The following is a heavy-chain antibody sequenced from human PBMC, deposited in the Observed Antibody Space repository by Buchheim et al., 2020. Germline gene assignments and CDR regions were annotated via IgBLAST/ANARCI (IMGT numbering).Heavy chain of an antibody. Sequence: QVQLQESGPGLVKPSETLSLTCTVSGASISSYXWSWVWQPPGKGLEWIGYIYYSGSTNYNPSLMSRVTIXVDTATNQFSLKLSSVTAADTAVNYCARDHDGLGYWGQGTL. D-gene: IGHD3-16*01. CDR2: IYYSGST. CDR3: ARDHDGLGY. V-gene: IGHV4-59*01. J-gene: IGHJ4*02. CDR1: GASISSYX.